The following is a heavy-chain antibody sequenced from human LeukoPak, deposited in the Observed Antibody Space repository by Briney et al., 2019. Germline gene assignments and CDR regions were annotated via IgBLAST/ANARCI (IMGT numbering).Heavy chain of an antibody. V-gene: IGHV3-11*01. Sequence: GRSPRPSRAAAALTFSEDTTRWIRQTPGKRLGCVSSISRIGSTKYTADPVKGGFTYPRNNAKNSPSLQLNILRPEDTACYYCAELGITMIGGVWGKGTTVTISS. J-gene: IGHJ6*04. CDR3: AELGITMIGGV. CDR2: ISRIGSTK. D-gene: IGHD3-10*02. CDR1: ALTFSEDT.